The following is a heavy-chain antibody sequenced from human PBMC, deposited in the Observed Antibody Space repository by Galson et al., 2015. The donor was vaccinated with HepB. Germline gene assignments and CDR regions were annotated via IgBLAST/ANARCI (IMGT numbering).Heavy chain of an antibody. D-gene: IGHD6-13*01. CDR3: ARDRVAAAGTDDY. Sequence: SLRLSCAASGFTFSSYSMNWVRQAPGKGLEWVSSISSSSSYIYYADSVKGRFTISRDNAKNSLYLQMNSLRAEDTAVYYCARDRVAAAGTDDYWGQGTLVTVSS. CDR1: GFTFSSYS. J-gene: IGHJ4*02. V-gene: IGHV3-21*01. CDR2: ISSSSSYI.